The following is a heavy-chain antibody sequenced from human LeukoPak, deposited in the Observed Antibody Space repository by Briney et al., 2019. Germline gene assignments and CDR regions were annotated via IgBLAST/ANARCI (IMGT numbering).Heavy chain of an antibody. Sequence: GESLKISCKGSGYSFTSYWIVWVRQMPGKGLEWMGIIYPGDSDTRYSPSFQGQVTISADKSISTAYLQWSSLKASDTAMYYCARHAPGGEEQWLVLGYWGQGTLATVSS. CDR1: GYSFTSYW. V-gene: IGHV5-51*01. CDR2: IYPGDSDT. J-gene: IGHJ4*02. CDR3: ARHAPGGEEQWLVLGY. D-gene: IGHD6-19*01.